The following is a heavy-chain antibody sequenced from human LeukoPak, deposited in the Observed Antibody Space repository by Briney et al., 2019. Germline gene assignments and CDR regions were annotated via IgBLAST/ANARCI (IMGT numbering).Heavy chain of an antibody. Sequence: PSETLSLTRTVSDGPISDYHWSWIRQPPGKGLEWIGYMYYTGSTNYNPSLKSRVSISVDTSKRQFSLKLRSVTAADTAVYYCARHLYCGGDCYSGRNHYYGLDVWGQCTTVTVSS. J-gene: IGHJ6*02. CDR1: DGPISDYH. CDR2: MYYTGST. CDR3: ARHLYCGGDCYSGRNHYYGLDV. V-gene: IGHV4-59*08. D-gene: IGHD2-21*02.